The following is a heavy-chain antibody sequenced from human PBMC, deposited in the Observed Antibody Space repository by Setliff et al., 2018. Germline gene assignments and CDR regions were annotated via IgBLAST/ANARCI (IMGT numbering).Heavy chain of an antibody. D-gene: IGHD3-10*01. J-gene: IGHJ6*02. Sequence: PSETLFLTCNVSGVSISNYYWSWIRQPPGKGLECIGYIQKSGGTNYNPSLKSRVTISVDTSTNQFSLKLRPVTAADTAVYYCARLSWDGLRYHGLDVWGQGTTVTVSS. CDR1: GVSISNYY. CDR2: IQKSGGT. V-gene: IGHV4-59*01. CDR3: ARLSWDGLRYHGLDV.